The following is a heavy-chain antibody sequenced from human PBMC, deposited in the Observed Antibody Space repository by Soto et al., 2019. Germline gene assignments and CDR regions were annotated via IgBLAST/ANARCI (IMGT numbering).Heavy chain of an antibody. CDR1: GYTFTSYA. CDR2: INAGNGNT. V-gene: IGHV1-3*01. Sequence: QVQLVQSGAEVKKPGASVKVSCKASGYTFTSYAMHWVRQAPGQRLEWMGWINAGNGNTKYSQKFQGRVTITRDTSASTAYMELGSLRAEDTAVYYCARDKHDYGDYVWEVGFSYYGMDVWGQGTTVTVSS. J-gene: IGHJ6*02. D-gene: IGHD4-17*01. CDR3: ARDKHDYGDYVWEVGFSYYGMDV.